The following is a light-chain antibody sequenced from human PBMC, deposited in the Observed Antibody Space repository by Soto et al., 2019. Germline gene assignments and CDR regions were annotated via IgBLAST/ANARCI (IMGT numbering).Light chain of an antibody. CDR1: SSDIGGFNF. V-gene: IGLV2-14*01. CDR2: EVI. J-gene: IGLJ1*01. CDR3: SSYTSSRILSYV. Sequence: QSALTQPASVSGSPGQSITISCAGTSSDIGGFNFVSWFQQLPGNAPKLLIYEVINRPSGVSNRFSGSKSGNTASLTISGLQAEDEADYYCSSYTSSRILSYVFGTGTKLTVL.